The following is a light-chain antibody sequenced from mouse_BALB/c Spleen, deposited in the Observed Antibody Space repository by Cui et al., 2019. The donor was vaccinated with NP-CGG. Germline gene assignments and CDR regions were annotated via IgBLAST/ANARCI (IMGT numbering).Light chain of an antibody. Sequence: QAVVTQESALTTSPGETVTLTCRSSTGVVTTSNYAKWVQEKPDHLFTGLIGGTNNRVPGVPARFSGSLIGDKAALTITGAQSEDEAIYFCALWYSNHWVFGGGTKLTVL. CDR2: GTN. CDR3: ALWYSNHWV. V-gene: IGLV1*01. J-gene: IGLJ1*01. CDR1: TGVVTTSNY.